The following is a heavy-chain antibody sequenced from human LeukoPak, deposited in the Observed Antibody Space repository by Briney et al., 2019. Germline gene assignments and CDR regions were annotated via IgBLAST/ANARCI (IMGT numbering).Heavy chain of an antibody. Sequence: SVTVSCKASGGTFISYAISWVRQAPGQGLEWMGGIIPIFGTANYAQKFQGRVTITTDESTSTAYMELSSLRSEDTAAYYCARGIGSTKNWFDPWGQGTLVTVSS. V-gene: IGHV1-69*05. CDR1: GGTFISYA. CDR3: ARGIGSTKNWFDP. J-gene: IGHJ5*02. CDR2: IIPIFGTA. D-gene: IGHD2-2*01.